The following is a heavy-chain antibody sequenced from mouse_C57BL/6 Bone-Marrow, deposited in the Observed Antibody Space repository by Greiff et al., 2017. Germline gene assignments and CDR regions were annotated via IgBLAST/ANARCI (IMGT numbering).Heavy chain of an antibody. V-gene: IGHV1-55*01. CDR1: GHTFTSYW. J-gene: IGHJ1*03. Sequence: QVQLQQPGAELVKPGASVKMSCKASGHTFTSYWLTWVKQRPGQGLEWIGDIYPGNCRTNYNEKFKSTATLTVDPSSSTVHMQLNSLTSGVSAVYYCARKRYPYWYFDVWGTGTTVTVSS. CDR3: ARKRYPYWYFDV. CDR2: IYPGNCRT. D-gene: IGHD1-1*01.